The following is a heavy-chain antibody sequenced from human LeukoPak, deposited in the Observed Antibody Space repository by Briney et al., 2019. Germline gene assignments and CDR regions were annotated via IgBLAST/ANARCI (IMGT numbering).Heavy chain of an antibody. Sequence: ASVKVSCKASGYTFTGYYMHWVRQAPGQGLEWMGWINPNSGGTNYAQKFQGRVTMTRDTPISTAYMELSRLRSDDTAVYYCARVSITMVRGVIFFNAFDIWGQGTMVTVSS. CDR3: ARVSITMVRGVIFFNAFDI. CDR2: INPNSGGT. CDR1: GYTFTGYY. V-gene: IGHV1-2*02. J-gene: IGHJ3*02. D-gene: IGHD3-10*01.